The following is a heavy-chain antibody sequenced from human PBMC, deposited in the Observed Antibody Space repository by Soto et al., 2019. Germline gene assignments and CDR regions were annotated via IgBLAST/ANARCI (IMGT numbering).Heavy chain of an antibody. J-gene: IGHJ4*02. V-gene: IGHV3-23*01. Sequence: PGGSLRLSCAASGFKFSNYAMSWVRQAPGKGLEWVSLISATGGGTYYADSVKGRFTISRDNSHNTLYLQVHSLTAEDTVVYYCAKDRRAGGNSAPYFDFWGQGAQVTVSS. CDR1: GFKFSNYA. CDR3: AKDRRAGGNSAPYFDF. D-gene: IGHD3-16*01. CDR2: ISATGGGT.